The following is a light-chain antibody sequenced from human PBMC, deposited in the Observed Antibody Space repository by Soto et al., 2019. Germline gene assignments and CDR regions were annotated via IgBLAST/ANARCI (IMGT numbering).Light chain of an antibody. CDR3: QQYNSYWT. Sequence: DIQMTQSPSTLSASVGARVLITCRPRQMSSIWVAWDQQKPGKAPKRLIYKASSVESGVPSRFSGSGSGAEFTLTISSLQPDDFATYYCQQYNSYWTFGQWTKVDIK. V-gene: IGKV1-5*03. CDR2: KAS. CDR1: QMSSIW. J-gene: IGKJ1*01.